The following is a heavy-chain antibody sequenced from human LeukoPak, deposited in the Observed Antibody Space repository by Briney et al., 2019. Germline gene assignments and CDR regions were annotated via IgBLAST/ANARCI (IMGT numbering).Heavy chain of an antibody. J-gene: IGHJ4*02. CDR1: GFTFRSYW. Sequence: GGSLRLSCAASGFTFRSYWMTWVRQYPGKGLEWVANIKQDGSETYYADSVKGRFTISRDNAKRSLYLQMNSLRAEDTAVYYCAKVKSVGPFGELLNINFDYWGQGTLVTVSS. CDR3: AKVKSVGPFGELLNINFDY. CDR2: IKQDGSET. V-gene: IGHV3-7*01. D-gene: IGHD3-10*01.